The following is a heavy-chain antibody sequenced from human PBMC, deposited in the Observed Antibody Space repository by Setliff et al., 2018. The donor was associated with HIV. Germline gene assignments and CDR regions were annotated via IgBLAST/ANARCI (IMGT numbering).Heavy chain of an antibody. J-gene: IGHJ3*02. V-gene: IGHV4-39*01. CDR3: ARLSPLRAFDI. CDR2: IFYRGTT. CDR1: GGSISSYY. Sequence: SETLSLTCTVSGGSISSYYWGWIRQPPGKGLEWIGSIFYRGTTYDNSSLKSRLTMSVDTSKNQFSLRLTFLTAADTAVYYCARLSPLRAFDIWGQGTMVTVSS.